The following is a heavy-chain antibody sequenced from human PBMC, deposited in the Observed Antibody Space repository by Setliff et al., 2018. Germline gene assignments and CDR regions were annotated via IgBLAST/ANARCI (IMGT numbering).Heavy chain of an antibody. CDR1: GYTFTAYD. V-gene: IGHV1-8*02. CDR2: MNPNSGRT. J-gene: IGHJ4*02. D-gene: IGHD2-21*01. Sequence: VSCKASGYTFTAYDIVWVRQATGQGLEWMGWMNPNSGRTGYPQKFQGRVTMTRNTSISTAYMELSSQRSEDTAVYYCTRSRAPSVVLAADFDFWGQGTPVTVSS. CDR3: TRSRAPSVVLAADFDF.